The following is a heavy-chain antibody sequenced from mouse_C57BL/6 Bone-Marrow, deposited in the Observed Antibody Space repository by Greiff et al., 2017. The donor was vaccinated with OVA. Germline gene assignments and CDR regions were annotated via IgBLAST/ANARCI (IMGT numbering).Heavy chain of an antibody. Sequence: VQLQQSGAELVRPGASVKLSCKASGYTFTDYYINWVKQRPGQGLEWIARIYPGSGNTYYNEKLKGKATLTAEKSSSTAYMQLSSLTSEDSAVYFCARGAGRFAYWGQGTLVTVSA. V-gene: IGHV1-76*01. J-gene: IGHJ3*01. CDR1: GYTFTDYY. CDR3: ARGAGRFAY. CDR2: IYPGSGNT.